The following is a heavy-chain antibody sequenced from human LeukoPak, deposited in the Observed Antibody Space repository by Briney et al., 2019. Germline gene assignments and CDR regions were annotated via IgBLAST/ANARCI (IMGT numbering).Heavy chain of an antibody. V-gene: IGHV1-69*05. D-gene: IGHD6-6*01. CDR1: GGTFSSYA. CDR2: IIPIFGTA. Sequence: SVKVSCKASGGTFSSYAISWVRQAPGQGLEWMGGIIPIFGTANYAQKFQGRVTITTDESTSTAYMELGSLRSEDTAVYYCARSADPYSSSSFDYWGQGTLVTVSS. J-gene: IGHJ4*02. CDR3: ARSADPYSSSSFDY.